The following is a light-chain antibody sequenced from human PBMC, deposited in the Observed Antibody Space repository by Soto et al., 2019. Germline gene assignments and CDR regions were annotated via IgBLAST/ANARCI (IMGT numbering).Light chain of an antibody. V-gene: IGKV3-20*01. CDR3: QQHGSSPRT. Sequence: EIVLTQSPGTLSLSPGERVTLTCRASQSVSGRYLGWYQQKPGQAPRLLLYGASSRATGIPDRFSGSGSGTDFTLTISRLEPEDFAMYYCQQHGSSPRTFGQGTKVEIK. CDR1: QSVSGRY. J-gene: IGKJ1*01. CDR2: GAS.